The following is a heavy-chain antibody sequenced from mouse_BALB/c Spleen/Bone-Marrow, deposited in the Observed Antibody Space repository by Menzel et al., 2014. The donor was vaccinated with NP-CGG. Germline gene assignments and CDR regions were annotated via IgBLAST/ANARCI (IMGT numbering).Heavy chain of an antibody. V-gene: IGHV2-9*02. CDR3: ARGSYYEGAMDY. CDR2: IWAGGST. CDR1: GFSLTSYG. J-gene: IGHJ4*01. Sequence: QVQLKQSGPGLVSPSQSLSITCTVSGFSLTSYGVHWVRQPPGKVLEWLGVIWAGGSTNYNSALMSRLSISKDNYKSQIFIKMNSLQTDDTAMYYCARGSYYEGAMDYWSQGTSVTVSS. D-gene: IGHD1-1*01.